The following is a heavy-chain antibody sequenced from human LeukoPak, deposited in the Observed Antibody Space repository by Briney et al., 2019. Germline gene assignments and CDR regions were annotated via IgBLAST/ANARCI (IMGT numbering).Heavy chain of an antibody. Sequence: GGSLRLSCAASGFTFSSYAMHWVRQAPGKGLEWVAVISYDGSNKYYADSVKGRFTISRDNSKNTLYLQMNSLRAEDTAVYYCARDLPNPDIVATTGAFDIWGQRTMVTVSS. J-gene: IGHJ3*02. CDR3: ARDLPNPDIVATTGAFDI. CDR1: GFTFSSYA. CDR2: ISYDGSNK. D-gene: IGHD5-12*01. V-gene: IGHV3-30-3*01.